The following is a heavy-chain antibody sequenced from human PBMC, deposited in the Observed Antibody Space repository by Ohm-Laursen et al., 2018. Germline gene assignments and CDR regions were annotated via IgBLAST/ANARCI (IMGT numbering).Heavy chain of an antibody. Sequence: SVKVSCKASGGTFSSYAISWVRQAPGQGLEWMGGIIPIFGTANYAQKFQGRVTITADKSTSTAYMELSSLRSEDTAVYYCARGVVPAAIGYYFDYWGQGTLVTVSS. CDR1: GGTFSSYA. D-gene: IGHD2-2*02. CDR2: IIPIFGTA. CDR3: ARGVVPAAIGYYFDY. V-gene: IGHV1-69*06. J-gene: IGHJ4*02.